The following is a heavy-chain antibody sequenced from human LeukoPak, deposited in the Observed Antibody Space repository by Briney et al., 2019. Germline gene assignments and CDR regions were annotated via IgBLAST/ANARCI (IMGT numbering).Heavy chain of an antibody. V-gene: IGHV4-30-4*01. CDR3: ARDLYYYGMDV. CDR2: IYYSGST. Sequence: ASHTLSLTCTVSGGSISSGDYYWSWIRQPPGKGLEWIGYIYYSGSTYYNPSLKSRVTISVDTSKNQFSLKLSSVTAADTAVYYCARDLYYYGMDVWGQGTTVTVSS. J-gene: IGHJ6*02. CDR1: GGSISSGDYY.